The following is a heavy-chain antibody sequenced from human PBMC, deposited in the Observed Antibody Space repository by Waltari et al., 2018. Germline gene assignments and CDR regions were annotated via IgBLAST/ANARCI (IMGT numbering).Heavy chain of an antibody. J-gene: IGHJ6*03. CDR3: ARPSTEYYYYYYYMDV. V-gene: IGHV3-48*03. Sequence: EIQVVESGGGLVQPGGSLRLSCEASGFSISNYEMNWIRQPPGKGVEWVSYISNSGSTMYYADSVKGRFTISRDNAKNSLYLEMNSLRAEDTAIYYCARPSTEYYYYYYYMDVWGKGTTVTVS. CDR1: GFSISNYE. CDR2: ISNSGSTM.